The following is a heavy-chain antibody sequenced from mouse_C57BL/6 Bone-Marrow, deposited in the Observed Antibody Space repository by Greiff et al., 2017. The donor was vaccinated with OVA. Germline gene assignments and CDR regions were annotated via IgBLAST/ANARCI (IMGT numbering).Heavy chain of an antibody. D-gene: IGHD1-1*01. CDR2: IDPETGGT. V-gene: IGHV1-15*01. Sequence: VQLKQSGAELVRPGASVTLSCKASGYTFTDYEMHWVKQTPVHGLAWIGAIDPETGGTAYNQKFKGKAILTADKSYSTAYMGLRSLTSEDSAVYYCTTTVVAPFDYWGQGTTLTVSS. CDR3: TTTVVAPFDY. J-gene: IGHJ2*01. CDR1: GYTFTDYE.